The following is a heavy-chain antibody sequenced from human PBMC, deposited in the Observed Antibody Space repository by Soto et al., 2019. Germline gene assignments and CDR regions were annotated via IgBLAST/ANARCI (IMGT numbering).Heavy chain of an antibody. CDR3: ARENRNVLDP. J-gene: IGHJ5*02. CDR2: IYYRGST. CDR1: GGPINNYY. Sequence: SETLSLTCTVSGGPINNYYWTWIRQLPGKELEWIGYIYYRGSTNYNPSLKSRVIISLDTPKNQFSLKLTSVTAADTAVYFCARENRNVLDPWGQGSLVTVSS. V-gene: IGHV4-59*01.